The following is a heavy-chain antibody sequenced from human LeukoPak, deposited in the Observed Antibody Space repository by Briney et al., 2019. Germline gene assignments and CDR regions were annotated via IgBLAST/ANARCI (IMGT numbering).Heavy chain of an antibody. Sequence: SGTLSLTCAVYGGSFSGYYWSWIRQPPGKGLEWVGEINHSGSTNYNPSLKSRVTISVDTSKNQFSLKLSSVTAADTAVYYCARRGYCSGGSCYGDWGQGTLVTVSS. CDR2: INHSGST. J-gene: IGHJ4*02. CDR3: ARRGYCSGGSCYGD. V-gene: IGHV4-34*01. D-gene: IGHD2-15*01. CDR1: GGSFSGYY.